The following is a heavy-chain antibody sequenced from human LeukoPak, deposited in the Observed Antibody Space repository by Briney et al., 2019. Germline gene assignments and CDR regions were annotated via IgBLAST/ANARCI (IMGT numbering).Heavy chain of an antibody. Sequence: PPASVKVSCKASGGTFSSYAISWVRQAPGQGLEWMGRIIPIFGTANYAQKFQGRVTITTDESTSTAYMELSSLRSEDTSVYYCAREVNSEGIAVAGTSSAFDIWGQGTMVTVSS. J-gene: IGHJ3*02. CDR2: IIPIFGTA. V-gene: IGHV1-69*05. D-gene: IGHD6-13*01. CDR3: AREVNSEGIAVAGTSSAFDI. CDR1: GGTFSSYA.